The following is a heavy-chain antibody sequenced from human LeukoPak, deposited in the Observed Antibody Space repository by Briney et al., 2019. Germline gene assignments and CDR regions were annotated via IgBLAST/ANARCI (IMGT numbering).Heavy chain of an antibody. CDR2: ISSSGSTI. CDR1: GFTFCSYE. V-gene: IGHV3-48*03. D-gene: IGHD3-10*01. J-gene: IGHJ4*02. CDR3: ARDLHGSADY. Sequence: GGSLRLSCAASGFTFCSYEMNWVRQAPGKGLEWVSCISSSGSTIYYADSVKGRFTISRDNAKNSLYLQMNSLRAEDTAVYYCARDLHGSADYWGQGTLVTVSS.